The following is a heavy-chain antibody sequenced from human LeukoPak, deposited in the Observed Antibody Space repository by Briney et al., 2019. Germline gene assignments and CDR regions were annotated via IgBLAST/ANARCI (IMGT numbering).Heavy chain of an antibody. D-gene: IGHD3-22*01. J-gene: IGHJ4*02. Sequence: PGGSLRLSCAASGFTFSRYWMHWLRQAPGKGLEWVANIKEDGSEKDYVDSVKGRFTISRDNAKNSLYLQMNSLRAEDTALYYCVRDISGYYFDYWGQGTLVTVSS. CDR2: IKEDGSEK. V-gene: IGHV3-7*05. CDR1: GFTFSRYW. CDR3: VRDISGYYFDY.